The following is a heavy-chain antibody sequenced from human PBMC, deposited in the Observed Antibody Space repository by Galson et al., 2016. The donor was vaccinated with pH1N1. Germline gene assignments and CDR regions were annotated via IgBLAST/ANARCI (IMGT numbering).Heavy chain of an antibody. CDR2: INSDSGGT. J-gene: IGHJ5*02. Sequence: SVKVSCKASGYTFTGNYVHWVRQAPGQGLEWMGWINSDSGGTNYAQRFQGRVTMTRDTSISTAYMELSRLTSDDTAVYYCTRVGRLRSDFDPWGQGTLVTVSS. D-gene: IGHD3-16*01. V-gene: IGHV1-2*02. CDR1: GYTFTGNY. CDR3: TRVGRLRSDFDP.